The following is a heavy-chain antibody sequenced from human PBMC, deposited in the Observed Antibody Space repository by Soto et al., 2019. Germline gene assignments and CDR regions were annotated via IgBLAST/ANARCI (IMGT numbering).Heavy chain of an antibody. V-gene: IGHV4-34*01. Sequence: SETLSLTCAVYGGSFSGYYWSWIRQPPGKGLEWIGEINHSGSTNYNPSLKSRVTISVDTSKNQFSLKLSSATAADTAVYYCARGTDSSSYWFDPWGQGTLVTVSS. CDR1: GGSFSGYY. CDR3: ARGTDSSSYWFDP. J-gene: IGHJ5*02. CDR2: INHSGST. D-gene: IGHD6-6*01.